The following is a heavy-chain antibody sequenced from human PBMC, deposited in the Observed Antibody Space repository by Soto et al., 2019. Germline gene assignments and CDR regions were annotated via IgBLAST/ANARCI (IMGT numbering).Heavy chain of an antibody. D-gene: IGHD1-1*01. Sequence: GGSLRLSCAASGFTLSTYVMHWVRQAPGKGLEWVAVIWHDGSNKYYADSVKGRFTISRDNSKNTLDLQMNSLRAEDTAVYYCAREFRTGTVDYWGQGT. CDR1: GFTLSTYV. CDR3: AREFRTGTVDY. CDR2: IWHDGSNK. V-gene: IGHV3-33*01. J-gene: IGHJ4*02.